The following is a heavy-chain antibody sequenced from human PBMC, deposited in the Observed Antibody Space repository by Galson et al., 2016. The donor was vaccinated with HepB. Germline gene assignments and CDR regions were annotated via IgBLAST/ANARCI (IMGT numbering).Heavy chain of an antibody. CDR3: AREASYVNVLDH. CDR1: AFTFSTYW. D-gene: IGHD5-18*01. CDR2: INQDGSEK. Sequence: SLRLSCAASAFTFSTYWMSWVRQAPGKGLEWVANINQDGSEKSYVDSVKGRFTISRDNAKNSLYLQMNSLRVDDTAVFYCAREASYVNVLDHWGQGTLVTVSS. J-gene: IGHJ4*02. V-gene: IGHV3-7*01.